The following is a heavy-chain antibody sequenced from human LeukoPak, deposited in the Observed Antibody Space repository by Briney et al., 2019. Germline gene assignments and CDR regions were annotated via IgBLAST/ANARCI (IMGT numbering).Heavy chain of an antibody. D-gene: IGHD3-22*01. CDR3: ARDNEYYYDSSGLLGY. V-gene: IGHV3-30-3*01. Sequence: GVLRLSCAASGSTFSSYAMHWVRQAPGKGLEWVAVISYDGSNKYYADSVKGRFTISRDNSKNTLYLQMNSLRAEDTAVYYCARDNEYYYDSSGLLGYWGQGTLVTVSS. CDR1: GSTFSSYA. CDR2: ISYDGSNK. J-gene: IGHJ4*02.